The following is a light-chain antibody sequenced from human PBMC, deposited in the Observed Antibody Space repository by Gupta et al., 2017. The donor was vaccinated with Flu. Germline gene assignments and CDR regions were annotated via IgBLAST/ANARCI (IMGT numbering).Light chain of an antibody. Sequence: SITSSCTGTSSDVGAYNYVSWHQQHPGKDHKVIIFEVSNRTAVGSNRFSGSKSGNTASLTISGLQAEDEDDYYCSSYTRGTTKFGGGTKLTVL. CDR1: SSDVGAYNY. V-gene: IGLV2-14*01. CDR2: EVS. CDR3: SSYTRGTTK. J-gene: IGLJ3*02.